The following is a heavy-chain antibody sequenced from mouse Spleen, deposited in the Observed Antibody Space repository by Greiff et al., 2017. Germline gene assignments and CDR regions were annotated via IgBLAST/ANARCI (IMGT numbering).Heavy chain of an antibody. CDR3: ARDLWDFDY. V-gene: IGHV3-6*01. D-gene: IGHD6-2*01. CDR2: ISYDGSN. J-gene: IGHJ2*01. CDR1: GYSITSGYY. Sequence: EVKLEESGPGLVKPSQSLSLTCSVTGYSITSGYYWNWIRQFPGNKPEWMGYISYDGSNNYNPSLKNRIPITRDTSKNQFFLKLNSVTTEDTATYFCARDLWDFDYWGQGTTLTVSS.